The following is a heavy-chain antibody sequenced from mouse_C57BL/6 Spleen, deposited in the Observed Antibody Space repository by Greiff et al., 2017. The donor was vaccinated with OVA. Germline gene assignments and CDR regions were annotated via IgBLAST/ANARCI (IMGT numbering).Heavy chain of an antibody. CDR3: ARGTGTHFDY. D-gene: IGHD4-1*01. CDR2: IDPSDSYT. J-gene: IGHJ2*01. V-gene: IGHV1-50*01. CDR1: GYTFTSYW. Sequence: VQLQQPGAELVKPGASVKLSCKASGYTFTSYWMQWVKQRPGQGLEWIGEIDPSDSYTNYNQKFKGKATLTVDTSSSTAYMQLSSLTSEDSAVYYCARGTGTHFDYWGQGTTLTVSS.